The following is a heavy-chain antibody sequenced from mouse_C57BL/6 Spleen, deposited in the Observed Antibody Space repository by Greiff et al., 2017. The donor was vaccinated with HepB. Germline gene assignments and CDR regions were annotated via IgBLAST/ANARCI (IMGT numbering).Heavy chain of an antibody. D-gene: IGHD2-3*01. CDR1: GYTFTSYW. CDR3: ARKHDGSAWFAD. Sequence: QVQLQQSGAELVKPGASVKLSCKASGYTFTSYWMHWVKQRPGQGLEWIGMIHPNSGSTNYNEKFKSKATLTVDKSSSTAYMQLSSLTSEDSAVYYGARKHDGSAWFADWGQGTLVTVSA. CDR2: IHPNSGST. V-gene: IGHV1-64*01. J-gene: IGHJ3*01.